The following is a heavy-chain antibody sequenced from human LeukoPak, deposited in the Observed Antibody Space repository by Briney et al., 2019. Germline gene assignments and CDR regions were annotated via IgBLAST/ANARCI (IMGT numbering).Heavy chain of an antibody. CDR3: TKNRFPGIIRALDY. V-gene: IGHV3-23*01. J-gene: IGHJ4*02. D-gene: IGHD3-10*01. CDR2: ISGGATST. Sequence: GGSLRLSCAASGFTFSSYAMSWVRQAPGKGLEWVSVISGGATSTYYADSVKGRFSVPRDKYKMLYLQMNSLTAEDTAVYYCTKNRFPGIIRALDYWGQGALVTVSS. CDR1: GFTFSSYA.